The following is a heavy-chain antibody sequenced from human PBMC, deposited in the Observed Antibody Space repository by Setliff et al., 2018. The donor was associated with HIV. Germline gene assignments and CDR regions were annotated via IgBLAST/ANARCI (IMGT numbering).Heavy chain of an antibody. CDR2: IYSSGST. D-gene: IGHD3-10*01. J-gene: IGHJ4*02. CDR1: GGSISSYY. CDR3: ARAYFGSGIYY. V-gene: IGHV4-4*09. Sequence: PSETLSLTCTVSGGSISSYYWSWIRQPPGKGLEWLGHIYSSGSTNYNPSLKSRVTIAVDTSKNQFSLKLYSVTAADTAVYYCARAYFGSGIYYWGQGTLVTVSS.